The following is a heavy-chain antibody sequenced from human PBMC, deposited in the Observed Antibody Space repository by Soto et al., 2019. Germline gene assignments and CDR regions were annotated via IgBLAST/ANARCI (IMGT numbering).Heavy chain of an antibody. D-gene: IGHD6-19*01. CDR3: AKEGEHSSGWANFDY. Sequence: EVQLLESGGSVVQPGGSLRLSSAASGFTFSSYAMSWVRQAPGKGLEWVSAISGSGGSTYYADSVKGRFTISRDNSKNTLYLQMNSLRAEDTAVYYCAKEGEHSSGWANFDYWGQGTLVTVSS. CDR2: ISGSGGST. V-gene: IGHV3-23*01. J-gene: IGHJ4*02. CDR1: GFTFSSYA.